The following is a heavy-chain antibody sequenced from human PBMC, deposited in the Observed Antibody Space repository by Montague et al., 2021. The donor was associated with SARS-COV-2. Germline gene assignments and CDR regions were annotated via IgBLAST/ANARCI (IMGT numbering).Heavy chain of an antibody. D-gene: IGHD3-16*02. CDR1: GDSIRSSGYY. V-gene: IGHV4-39*01. CDR2: VYYSGST. CDR3: ARLGFVELWLNLGWFDP. J-gene: IGHJ5*02. Sequence: SETLSLTCSVSGDSIRSSGYYWGWIRQPPGKGLEWIGTVYYSGSTNYNPSLKSRVTMPVDTSKNQFSLELRSVTAADTAVYYCARLGFVELWLNLGWFDPWGQGTLFTVSS.